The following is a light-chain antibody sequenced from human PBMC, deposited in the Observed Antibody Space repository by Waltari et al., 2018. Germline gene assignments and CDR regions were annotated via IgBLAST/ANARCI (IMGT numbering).Light chain of an antibody. CDR2: RNE. Sequence: QSVLTQPPSVSGTPGQRVSHSCSGPSSNIGRNSLTLYQQLPGTAPTLLMYRNELRPAGVPDRISGSKSGTSASLAISGLQSEDEADYYCAVWDDSLSGHVVFGGGTKLTVL. CDR1: SSNIGRNS. V-gene: IGLV1-44*01. J-gene: IGLJ2*01. CDR3: AVWDDSLSGHVV.